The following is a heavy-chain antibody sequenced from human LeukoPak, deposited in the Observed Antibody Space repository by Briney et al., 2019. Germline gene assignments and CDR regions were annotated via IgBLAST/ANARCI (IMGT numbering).Heavy chain of an antibody. D-gene: IGHD3-22*01. V-gene: IGHV3-21*01. Sequence: GGSLRLSCAASGFTFSSYNMDWVRQAPGKGLEWVSSISSSSSYIYYADSMKGRFAISRDNAKNSLYLQMNGLRAEDTAVYYCARDTYYYDSSGYYYPGGFDYWGQGTLVTVSS. CDR1: GFTFSSYN. CDR3: ARDTYYYDSSGYYYPGGFDY. CDR2: ISSSSSYI. J-gene: IGHJ4*02.